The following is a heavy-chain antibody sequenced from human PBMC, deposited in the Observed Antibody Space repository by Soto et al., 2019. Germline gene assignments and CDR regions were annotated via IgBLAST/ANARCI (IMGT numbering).Heavy chain of an antibody. CDR3: ASVEAYSSGWLSDS. V-gene: IGHV1-18*01. D-gene: IGHD6-19*01. CDR1: GYTFTSYG. J-gene: IGHJ4*02. CDR2: ISAYNGNT. Sequence: ASVKVSCKASGYTFTSYGISWVRQAPGQGLEWMGWISAYNGNTNYAQKLQGRVTMTTDTSTSTAYMELRSLRSDDTAVYYCASVEAYSSGWLSDSWGQGTLVTVSS.